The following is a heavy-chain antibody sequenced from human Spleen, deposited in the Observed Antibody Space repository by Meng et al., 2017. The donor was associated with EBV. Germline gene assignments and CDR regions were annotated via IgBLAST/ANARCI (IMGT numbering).Heavy chain of an antibody. D-gene: IGHD6-19*01. J-gene: IGHJ5*02. CDR1: GDSISSFYY. Sequence: LLRESGPGQVKPSETLSLTCTVSGDSISSFYYWGWIRQPPGRGLEWIGSVHYTGSTYYSPSLKSRVTVSVDTSKNQFSLRLTSVTAADTAVYYCARPFPSWQSPRLDPFGAWGQGTLVTVSS. CDR2: VHYTGST. CDR3: ARPFPSWQSPRLDPFGA. V-gene: IGHV4-39*01.